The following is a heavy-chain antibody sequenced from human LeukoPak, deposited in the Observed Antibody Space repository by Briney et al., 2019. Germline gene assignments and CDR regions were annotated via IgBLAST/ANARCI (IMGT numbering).Heavy chain of an antibody. J-gene: IGHJ4*02. CDR3: ASLSSGWPRINY. V-gene: IGHV3-21*04. CDR2: ISSSSSYI. Sequence: GGSLRLSCAASGFTFSSYSMNWVRQAPGKGLEWVSSISSSSSYIYYADSVKGRSTISRDNAKNSLYLQMNSLRAEDTAVYYCASLSSGWPRINYWGQGTLVTVSS. CDR1: GFTFSSYS. D-gene: IGHD6-19*01.